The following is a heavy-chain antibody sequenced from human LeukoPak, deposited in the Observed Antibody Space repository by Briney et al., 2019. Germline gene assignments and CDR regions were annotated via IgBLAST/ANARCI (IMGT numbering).Heavy chain of an antibody. Sequence: PSETLSLTCTASGGSISSYYWSWIRQPPGKGLEWIGYIYTSGSTNYNPSLKSRVTISVDTSKNQFSLKLSSVTAADTAVYYCARRGNSGYDWLHWFVPWGQGTLVTVSS. CDR2: IYTSGST. CDR1: GGSISSYY. D-gene: IGHD5-12*01. J-gene: IGHJ5*02. V-gene: IGHV4-4*09. CDR3: ARRGNSGYDWLHWFVP.